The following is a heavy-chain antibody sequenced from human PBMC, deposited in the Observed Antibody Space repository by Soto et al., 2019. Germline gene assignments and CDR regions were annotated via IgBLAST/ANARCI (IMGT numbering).Heavy chain of an antibody. CDR1: GGTFSSYA. J-gene: IGHJ5*02. V-gene: IGHV1-69*12. Sequence: QVQLVQSGAEVKKPGSSVKVSCKASGGTFSSYAISWVRQAPGQGLEWMGGIIPIFGTANYAQKFQGRVTITADESTSTAYMELSSLRSEDTAVYYCARGENHDYVWGSYRYRWFDPWGQGTLVTVSS. CDR3: ARGENHDYVWGSYRYRWFDP. CDR2: IIPIFGTA. D-gene: IGHD3-16*02.